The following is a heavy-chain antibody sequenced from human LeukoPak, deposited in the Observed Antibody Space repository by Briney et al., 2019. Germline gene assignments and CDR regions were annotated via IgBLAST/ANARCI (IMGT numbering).Heavy chain of an antibody. D-gene: IGHD4-23*01. CDR1: GGSISSYY. CDR3: ARHSSDYGGVFDI. Sequence: SETLSLTCTVSGGSISSYYLSWIRQPPGKRLEWIGYMQYSGSTNYNPSLKSRVTLSVDTSKNQMSLNLSSVTAADTAVYYCARHSSDYGGVFDIWGQGTMVTVSS. V-gene: IGHV4-59*13. J-gene: IGHJ3*02. CDR2: MQYSGST.